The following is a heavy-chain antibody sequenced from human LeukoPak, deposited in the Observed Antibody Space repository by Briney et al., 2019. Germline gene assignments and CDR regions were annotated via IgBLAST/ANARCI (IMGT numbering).Heavy chain of an antibody. J-gene: IGHJ6*03. CDR3: ARSIAAAGYLHYYYYYMDV. CDR1: GFTFSDYY. D-gene: IGHD6-13*01. V-gene: IGHV3-11*01. Sequence: IPGGSLRLSCAASGFTFSDYYMSWIRQAPGKGLEWVSYISSSGSTIYYADSVKGRFTISRDNAKSSLYLQMNSLRAEDTAVYYCARSIAAAGYLHYYYYYMDVWGKGTTVTVSS. CDR2: ISSSGSTI.